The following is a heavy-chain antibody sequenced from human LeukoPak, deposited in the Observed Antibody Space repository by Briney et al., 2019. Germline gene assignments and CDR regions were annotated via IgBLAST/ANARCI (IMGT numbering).Heavy chain of an antibody. Sequence: GGSLRLSCAASGFTFSNAWMSWVRQAPGKGLEWVAVISYDGSNKYYADSVKGRFTISRDNSKNTLYLQMNSLRAEDTAVYYCAKDDRDMATGYFDYWGQGTLVTVSS. CDR1: GFTFSNAW. D-gene: IGHD5-24*01. J-gene: IGHJ4*02. CDR3: AKDDRDMATGYFDY. V-gene: IGHV3-30*18. CDR2: ISYDGSNK.